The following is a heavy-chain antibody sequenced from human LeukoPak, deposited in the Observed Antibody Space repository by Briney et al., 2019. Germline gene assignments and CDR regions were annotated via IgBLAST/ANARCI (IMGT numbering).Heavy chain of an antibody. CDR2: MNPNSGNT. CDR1: GYTFTSYD. Sequence: ASVKVSCKASGYTFTSYDINWVRQATGQGPEWMGWMNPNSGNTGYAQKFQGRITMTRNTSISTAYMELSSLTSEDTAVYYCARIAAAGNRRLNYWGQGTLVTVSS. CDR3: ARIAAAGNRRLNY. V-gene: IGHV1-8*01. J-gene: IGHJ4*02. D-gene: IGHD6-13*01.